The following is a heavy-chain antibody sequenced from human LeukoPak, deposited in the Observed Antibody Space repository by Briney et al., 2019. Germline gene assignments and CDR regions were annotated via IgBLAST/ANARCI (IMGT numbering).Heavy chain of an antibody. J-gene: IGHJ4*02. D-gene: IGHD3-22*01. Sequence: GGSLRLSCAASGFTFSSYSMTWVRQAPGKGLEWVSSISSSSSYIYYADSVKGRFTISRDNAKNSLYLQMNSLRAEDTAVYYCARDQGFYDSSGPFDYWGQGTLVTVSS. CDR1: GFTFSSYS. V-gene: IGHV3-21*01. CDR2: ISSSSSYI. CDR3: ARDQGFYDSSGPFDY.